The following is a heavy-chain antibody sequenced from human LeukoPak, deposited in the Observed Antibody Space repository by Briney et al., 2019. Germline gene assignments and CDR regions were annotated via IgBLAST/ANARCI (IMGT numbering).Heavy chain of an antibody. CDR3: ARRAWNYVRYYYYMDV. Sequence: ASVKVSCKASGYTFTSYDIKWVRQATGQGLEWMGWMNPNSGNTGYAQKFQGRVTITRNTSISTAYMELSSLRSEDTAVYYCARRAWNYVRYYYYMDVWGKGTTVTVSS. CDR1: GYTFTSYD. J-gene: IGHJ6*03. D-gene: IGHD1-7*01. V-gene: IGHV1-8*03. CDR2: MNPNSGNT.